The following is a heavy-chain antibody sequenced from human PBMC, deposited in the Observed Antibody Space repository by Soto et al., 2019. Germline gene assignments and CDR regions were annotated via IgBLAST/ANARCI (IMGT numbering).Heavy chain of an antibody. J-gene: IGHJ4*02. CDR2: IGGSGGDT. Sequence: EVQLLESGGGLVQPGGSLRLSCAASGFTFSSYAMGWVRQAPGTGLEWVSVIGGSGGDTSCADSVKGRFTISRDNSKNTLYLHRSSLRAEDTARYYCVKEMVAAAYVETSPFDFWGQATLITVSS. CDR3: VKEMVAAAYVETSPFDF. V-gene: IGHV3-23*01. CDR1: GFTFSSYA. D-gene: IGHD2-15*01.